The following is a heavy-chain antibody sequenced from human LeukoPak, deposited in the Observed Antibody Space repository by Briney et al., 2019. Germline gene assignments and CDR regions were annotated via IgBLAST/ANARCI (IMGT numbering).Heavy chain of an antibody. Sequence: SETLSLTCTVSGGSINSYFWSWLRQPAGKGLEWLGRIYTSGSTNYNPSLKSRVTMSVDTSKNQFSLKLSSVTAADTAVYYCAREIGHFDYWGQGTLVTVSS. D-gene: IGHD2/OR15-2a*01. CDR3: AREIGHFDY. J-gene: IGHJ4*02. CDR2: IYTSGST. CDR1: GGSINSYF. V-gene: IGHV4-4*07.